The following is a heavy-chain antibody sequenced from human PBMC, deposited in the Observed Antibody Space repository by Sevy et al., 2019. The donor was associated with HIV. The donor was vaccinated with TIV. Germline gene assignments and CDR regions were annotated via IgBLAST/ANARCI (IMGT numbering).Heavy chain of an antibody. Sequence: GGSLRLSCAASGFTFSSYDMHWVRQATGKGLEWVSVIGTAGDTYYPGSVKGRFTISRENAKNSLYPQMNSLRVGDTAMYYCARAYSSGWYDYWGQGTLVTVSS. CDR1: GFTFSSYD. D-gene: IGHD6-19*01. V-gene: IGHV3-13*01. J-gene: IGHJ4*02. CDR2: IGTAGDT. CDR3: ARAYSSGWYDY.